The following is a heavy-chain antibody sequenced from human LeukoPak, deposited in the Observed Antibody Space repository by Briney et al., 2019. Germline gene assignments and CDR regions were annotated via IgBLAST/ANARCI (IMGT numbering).Heavy chain of an antibody. CDR3: ARTPRYYSNGWYFDY. Sequence: ASVKVSCKASGYTFTGYYMHWVRQAPGQGLEWMGWISGYNGNTNYAQKLQGRVTLTTDTSTSTAYMELRSLRSDDTAIYYCARTPRYYSNGWYFDYWGQGTLVTVSS. J-gene: IGHJ4*02. CDR1: GYTFTGYY. D-gene: IGHD6-19*01. CDR2: ISGYNGNT. V-gene: IGHV1-18*04.